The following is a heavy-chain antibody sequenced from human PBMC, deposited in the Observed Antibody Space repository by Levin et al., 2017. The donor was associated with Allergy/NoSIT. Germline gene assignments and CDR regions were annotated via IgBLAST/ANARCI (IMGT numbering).Heavy chain of an antibody. CDR3: VRWDPMVRSDPSES. CDR1: GGSFRGYH. CDR2: VYDSGTV. Sequence: SCAVYGGSFRGYHWSWIRQPPGKGLEWIGAVYDSGTVTSNPSLKSRVTLSVDTSKNQFSLKLSSVTAADTAVYYCVRWDPMVRSDPSESWGQGTMVTVSS. V-gene: IGHV4-34*01. J-gene: IGHJ3*01. D-gene: IGHD3-10*01.